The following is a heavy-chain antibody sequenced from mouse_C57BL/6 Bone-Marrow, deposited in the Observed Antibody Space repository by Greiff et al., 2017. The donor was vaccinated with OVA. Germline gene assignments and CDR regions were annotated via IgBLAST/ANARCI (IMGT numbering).Heavy chain of an antibody. J-gene: IGHJ1*03. CDR2: ISSGGSYT. CDR1: GFTFSSYG. Sequence: EVQVVESGGDLVKPGGSLKLSCAASGFTFSSYGMSWVRQTPDKRLEWVATISSGGSYTYYPDSVQGRFPISRDNAKNTLYLQMSGLKSEDTAMYYCARTVWLLRGDWYFDVWGTGTTVTVSS. D-gene: IGHD2-3*01. V-gene: IGHV5-6*01. CDR3: ARTVWLLRGDWYFDV.